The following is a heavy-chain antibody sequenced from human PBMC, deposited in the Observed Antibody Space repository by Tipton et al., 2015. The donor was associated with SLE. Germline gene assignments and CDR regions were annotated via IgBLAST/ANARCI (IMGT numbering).Heavy chain of an antibody. Sequence: TLSLTCTVSGGSISSYYWSWIRQPPGKGLEWIGYIYYSGSTNYNPSLKSRVTISVDTSKNQFSLKLSSVTAADTAVYYCARGGGSSGVFDYWGQGTLVTVSS. CDR3: ARGGGSSGVFDY. J-gene: IGHJ4*02. CDR2: IYYSGST. D-gene: IGHD6-19*01. V-gene: IGHV4-59*01. CDR1: GGSISSYY.